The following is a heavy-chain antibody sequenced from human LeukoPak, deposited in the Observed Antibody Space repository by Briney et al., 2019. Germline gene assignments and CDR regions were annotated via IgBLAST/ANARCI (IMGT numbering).Heavy chain of an antibody. J-gene: IGHJ1*01. CDR2: IYSRDNT. CDR3: ATYYYDSSGYYLEYFQH. Sequence: PGGSLRLSCAASGFTASSNYMSWVRQAPGKGLEWISIIYSRDNTDYADSVKGRFIISRDNSKNTVYLQMNSLRADDTAVYYCATYYYDSSGYYLEYFQHWGQGTLVTVSS. D-gene: IGHD3-22*01. CDR1: GFTASSNY. V-gene: IGHV3-53*01.